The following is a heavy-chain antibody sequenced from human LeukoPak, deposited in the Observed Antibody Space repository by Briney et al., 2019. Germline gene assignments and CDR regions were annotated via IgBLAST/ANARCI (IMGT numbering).Heavy chain of an antibody. V-gene: IGHV3-53*05. D-gene: IGHD6-19*01. J-gene: IGHJ4*02. CDR1: GFTVSNNY. CDR3: TRHRVADTTEFAY. CDR2: LYPGGVT. Sequence: GGSLRLSCAASGFTVSNNYMSWVRLAPGKGLEFVSALYPGGVTYYADSVKGRFTISSETSKNTVDVQRTSLRAEDTAMYYCTRHRVADTTEFAYWGQGTLVTVSA.